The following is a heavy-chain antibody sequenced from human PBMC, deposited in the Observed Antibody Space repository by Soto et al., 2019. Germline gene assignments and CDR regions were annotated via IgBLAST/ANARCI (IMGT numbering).Heavy chain of an antibody. Sequence: PSETLSLTCAVYGGSFSGYYWSWIRQPPGKGLEWIGEINNSGSTNYNPSLKSRVTISVDTSKNQFSLKLSSVTAADTAVYYCARGSRYSGYENWFDPWGQGTLVTVS. CDR1: GGSFSGYY. J-gene: IGHJ5*02. CDR3: ARGSRYSGYENWFDP. V-gene: IGHV4-34*01. D-gene: IGHD5-12*01. CDR2: INNSGST.